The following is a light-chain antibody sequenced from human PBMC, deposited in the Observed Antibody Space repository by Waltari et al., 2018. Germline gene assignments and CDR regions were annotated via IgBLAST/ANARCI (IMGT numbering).Light chain of an antibody. CDR3: QHYNSYSSWT. J-gene: IGKJ1*01. CDR2: KAP. Sequence: DIKMTQSPSTLSASVGDRVTITCRASQGIGRWLAWYQQKPGKAPKFLIYKAPSSESGVPARFCGRGSGTEFTLTLSSLQPDDFATYYCQHYNSYSSWTFGQGTKVEI. CDR1: QGIGRW. V-gene: IGKV1-5*03.